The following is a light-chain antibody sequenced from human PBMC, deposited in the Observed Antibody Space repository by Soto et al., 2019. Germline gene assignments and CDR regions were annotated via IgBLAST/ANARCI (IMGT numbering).Light chain of an antibody. Sequence: DIQMTQSPSSVPASIGDRVTITCRASQGVSNDLAWYQQRPGKAPELLIYAASRLRSGVPSRFSGSGSGTDFTLTISSLQPDDFSTYYCKQANSSPRTFGQGTKVEIK. CDR1: QGVSND. V-gene: IGKV1-12*01. J-gene: IGKJ1*01. CDR3: KQANSSPRT. CDR2: AAS.